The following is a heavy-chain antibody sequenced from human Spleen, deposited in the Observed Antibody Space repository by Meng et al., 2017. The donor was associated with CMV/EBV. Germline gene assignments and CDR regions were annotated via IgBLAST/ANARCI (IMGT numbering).Heavy chain of an antibody. CDR2: IKEDGSEK. V-gene: IGHV3-7*01. D-gene: IGHD6-6*01. CDR3: ARDSGDYSSSFDY. J-gene: IGHJ4*02. Sequence: GESLKISCAASGFTFSSYWMNWVRQAPGKGLEWVANIKEDGSEKYYVDSVKGRFTISRDNAKNSVYLQMNSLRAEDTAVYHCARDSGDYSSSFDYWGQGTLVTVSS. CDR1: GFTFSSYW.